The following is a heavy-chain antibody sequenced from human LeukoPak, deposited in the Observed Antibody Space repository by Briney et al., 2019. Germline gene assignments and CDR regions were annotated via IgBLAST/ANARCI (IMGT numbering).Heavy chain of an antibody. CDR2: INHSGST. V-gene: IGHV4-34*01. CDR1: GGSFSGYY. CDR3: AGTGSSGYPTFDY. Sequence: KPSETLSLTCAVYGGSFSGYYWSWIRQPPGKELEWIGEINHSGSTNYNPSLKSRVTISVDTSKNQFSLKLSSVTAADTAVYYCAGTGSSGYPTFDYWGQGTLVTVSS. J-gene: IGHJ4*02. D-gene: IGHD3-22*01.